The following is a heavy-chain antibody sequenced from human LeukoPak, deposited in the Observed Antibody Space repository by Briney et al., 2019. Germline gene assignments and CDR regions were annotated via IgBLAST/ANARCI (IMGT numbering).Heavy chain of an antibody. Sequence: GGALRLSCAPSGVTFSSGSMNWVRQAPGKGLEWVSYISGSSSSIYYADSVKGRFTISRDNAKNSLYLQMNSLRVEDTAVYYCARDVDSRLDYWGQGTLVTVSS. J-gene: IGHJ4*02. CDR3: ARDVDSRLDY. CDR2: ISGSSSSI. V-gene: IGHV3-48*01. CDR1: GVTFSSGS. D-gene: IGHD5-12*01.